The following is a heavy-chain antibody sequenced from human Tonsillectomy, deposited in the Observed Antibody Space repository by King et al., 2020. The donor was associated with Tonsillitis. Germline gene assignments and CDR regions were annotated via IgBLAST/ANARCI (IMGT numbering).Heavy chain of an antibody. D-gene: IGHD3-3*01. J-gene: IGHJ3*02. CDR3: AREPARITIFGVVSRTDAFDI. CDR2: IYTSGRT. Sequence: QLQESGPGLVKPSQTLSLTCTVSGGSISSGRYYWSWIRQPAGKGLEWIGRIYTSGRTNYNPSLKSRVTMSVDTSKNQFSLKLSAVTAAATAVYYCAREPARITIFGVVSRTDAFDIWGQGTMVTVSS. V-gene: IGHV4-61*02. CDR1: GGSISSGRYY.